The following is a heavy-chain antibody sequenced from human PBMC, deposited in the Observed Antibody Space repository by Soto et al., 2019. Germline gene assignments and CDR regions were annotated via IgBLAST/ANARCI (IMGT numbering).Heavy chain of an antibody. J-gene: IGHJ4*02. CDR1: GGSIDRSNYY. V-gene: IGHV4-39*07. CDR2: IHYNGNT. Sequence: PSETLSLTCNVSGGSIDRSNYYWDWLRQPPGKGLEWIGNIHYNGNTKYSPSLKSRVTMSVDTSKNHFSLKLISVTTADTAVYFCAREGNLGRWIQPLDSWGQGTLVTVS. CDR3: AREGNLGRWIQPLDS. D-gene: IGHD2-2*03.